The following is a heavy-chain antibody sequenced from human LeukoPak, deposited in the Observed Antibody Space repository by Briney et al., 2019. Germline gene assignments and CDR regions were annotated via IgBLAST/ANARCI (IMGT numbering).Heavy chain of an antibody. J-gene: IGHJ4*02. CDR2: IKSKTDGGTT. CDR3: TTDPPYCTNGVCSEGEY. CDR1: GFTFSNAW. V-gene: IGHV3-15*01. Sequence: GGALRLSCAASGFTFSNAWMSWVRQAPGKGLEWVGRIKSKTDGGTTDYAAPVKGRFTISRDDSKNTLYLQMNSLKTDDTAVYYCTTDPPYCTNGVCSEGEYWGQGTLVTVSS. D-gene: IGHD2-8*01.